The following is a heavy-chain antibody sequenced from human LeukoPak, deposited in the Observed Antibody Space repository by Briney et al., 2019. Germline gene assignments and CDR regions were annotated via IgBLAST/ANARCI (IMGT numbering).Heavy chain of an antibody. CDR1: GYSISSGYY. CDR3: ARKVRYLATIRYYYYMDV. V-gene: IGHV4-38-2*02. Sequence: SEALSLTCTVSGYSISSGYYWGWIRQPPGQGLEWIGSIYHSGSTYYNPSLKSRVTISVDTSKNQFSLKLSSVTAADTAVYYCARKVRYLATIRYYYYMDVWGKGTTVTVSS. CDR2: IYHSGST. J-gene: IGHJ6*03. D-gene: IGHD5-12*01.